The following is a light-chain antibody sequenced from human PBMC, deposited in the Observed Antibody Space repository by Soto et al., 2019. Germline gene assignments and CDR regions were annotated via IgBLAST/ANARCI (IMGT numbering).Light chain of an antibody. CDR3: QLYNGYWT. V-gene: IGKV1-5*03. CDR1: QSISDS. J-gene: IGKJ1*01. Sequence: DIQMTQSPSTLSASVGDRVTITCRASQSISDSLAWYQQKPGKAPKLLIYEASSLKSGVPSRFSGSRSETEYTLTISSLQPDDFATYYCQLYNGYWTFGQGTKVEIK. CDR2: EAS.